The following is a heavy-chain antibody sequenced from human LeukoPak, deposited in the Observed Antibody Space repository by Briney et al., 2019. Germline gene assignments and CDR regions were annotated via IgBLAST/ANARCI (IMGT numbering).Heavy chain of an antibody. D-gene: IGHD3-16*01. J-gene: IGHJ4*02. CDR3: ARAAVRGGMIPFGGVHRYFDY. CDR1: GYTFTGYY. V-gene: IGHV1-2*02. Sequence: ASVKVSCKASGYTFTGYYMHWVRQAPGQGLEWMGWINPNSGCTNYAQKFQGRVTMTRDTSINTAYMELSSLKSDDTAVYYCARAAVRGGMIPFGGVHRYFDYWGQGPLVTVSS. CDR2: INPNSGCT.